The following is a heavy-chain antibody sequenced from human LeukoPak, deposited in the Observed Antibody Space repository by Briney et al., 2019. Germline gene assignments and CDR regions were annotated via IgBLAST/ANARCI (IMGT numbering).Heavy chain of an antibody. J-gene: IGHJ5*02. D-gene: IGHD1-26*01. CDR1: GGSISSGGYY. CDR2: IYHSGST. V-gene: IGHV4-30-2*01. CDR3: ARASGTKVYDP. Sequence: SQTLSLTCTVSGGSISSGGYYWSWIRQPPGKGLEWIGYIYHSGSTYYNPSLKSRVTISVDRSKNQFSLKLSSVTAADTAVYYCARASGTKVYDPWGQGTLVTVSS.